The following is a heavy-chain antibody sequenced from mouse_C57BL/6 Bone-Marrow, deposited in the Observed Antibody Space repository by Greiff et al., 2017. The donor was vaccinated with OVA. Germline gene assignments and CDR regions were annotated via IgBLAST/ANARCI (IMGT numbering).Heavy chain of an antibody. CDR1: GYTFTSYW. D-gene: IGHD4-1*01. Sequence: VQLQQPGTELVKPGASVKLSCKASGYTFTSYWMHWVKQRPGQGLEWIGNINPSNGGTNYNEKFKGKSTLTVDKSSSTAYMQISSLTSEDSAVYCGARAGKDDYAMDYWGQGTSVTVSS. CDR2: INPSNGGT. CDR3: ARAGKDDYAMDY. V-gene: IGHV1-53*01. J-gene: IGHJ4*01.